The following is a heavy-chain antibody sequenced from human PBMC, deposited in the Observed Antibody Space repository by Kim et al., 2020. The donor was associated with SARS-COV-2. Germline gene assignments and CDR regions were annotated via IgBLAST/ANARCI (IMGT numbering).Heavy chain of an antibody. D-gene: IGHD6-13*01. J-gene: IGHJ6*02. V-gene: IGHV4-39*01. CDR1: GGSISSSSYY. CDR2: IYYSGST. Sequence: SETLSLTCTVSGGSISSSSYYWGWIRQPPGKGLVWIGSIYYSGSTYYNPSIKSRVTVSVDTSKNQFSLKLSTVTAADTALYYCAWPLGAAAGSYGMDVWGQGTPVTVSS. CDR3: AWPLGAAAGSYGMDV.